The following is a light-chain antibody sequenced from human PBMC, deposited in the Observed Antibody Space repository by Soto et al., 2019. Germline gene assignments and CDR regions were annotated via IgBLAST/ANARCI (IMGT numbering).Light chain of an antibody. J-gene: IGKJ4*01. Sequence: ELALTQSPGTLSLSPGERATLSCRASQSVSGRTLAWYPQKPGLAPRLLIYGASSRATGIPDRISGSGSGTDFTLSISRLEPEDFAVYYCQQYGSSLLTFGGGTKVDNK. CDR3: QQYGSSLLT. V-gene: IGKV3-20*01. CDR2: GAS. CDR1: QSVSGRT.